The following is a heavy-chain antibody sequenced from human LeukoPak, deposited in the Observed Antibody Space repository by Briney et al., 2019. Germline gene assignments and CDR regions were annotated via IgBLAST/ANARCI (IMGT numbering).Heavy chain of an antibody. V-gene: IGHV3-23*01. CDR2: ISASGYNT. D-gene: IGHD5-24*01. Sequence: PGGSLRLSCAASGFTFSSCGLSWVRQAPGKGLEWVSTISASGYNTYYADSVKGRFTISRDNAKNSLYLQMNSLRAEDTALYYCAKDTALAMDGYNTFDYWGQGTLVTVSS. CDR1: GFTFSSCG. J-gene: IGHJ4*02. CDR3: AKDTALAMDGYNTFDY.